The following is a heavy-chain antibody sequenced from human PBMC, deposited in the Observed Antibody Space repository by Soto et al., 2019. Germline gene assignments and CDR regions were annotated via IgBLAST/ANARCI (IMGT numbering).Heavy chain of an antibody. CDR2: IYYSGST. CDR3: AGGSGRFSYFQH. J-gene: IGHJ1*01. V-gene: IGHV4-39*01. CDR1: GGSISSSSYY. D-gene: IGHD3-10*01. Sequence: QLQLQESGPGLVKPSETLSLTCTVSGGSISSSSYYWGWIRQPPGKGLEWIGSIYYSGSTYYNPSLKSRVTISVDTSKNQFSLKLSSVTAADTAVYYCAGGSGRFSYFQHWGQGTLVTVSS.